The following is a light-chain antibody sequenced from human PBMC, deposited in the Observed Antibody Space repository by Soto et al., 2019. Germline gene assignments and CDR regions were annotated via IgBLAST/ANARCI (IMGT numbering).Light chain of an antibody. Sequence: DIQMTQSPSSVSASVGDRVTITCRASQSISSWLAWYLQKPGTVPKLLIYAASSLQSGVPSRFTGGEPGTSFLLTTPGLRLKIFGTYYCQQGDSFPITFGQGTRLEIK. J-gene: IGKJ5*01. CDR2: AAS. CDR1: QSISSW. CDR3: QQGDSFPIT. V-gene: IGKV1-12*01.